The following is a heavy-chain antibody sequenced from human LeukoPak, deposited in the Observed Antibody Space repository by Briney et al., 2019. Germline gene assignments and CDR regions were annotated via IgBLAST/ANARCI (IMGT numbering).Heavy chain of an antibody. CDR2: ISYDGSSK. V-gene: IGHV3-30-3*01. CDR1: GFTFSSYA. D-gene: IGHD3-16*01. J-gene: IGHJ5*02. CDR3: ARGKEGRYSYIDP. Sequence: GGSLRLSCAASGFTFSSYAMHWVRQAPGKGLEWVAVISYDGSSKIYADSVEGRFIISRDNSKNTLYLQMNSLRAEDTAVYYCARGKEGRYSYIDPWGQGTLVTVST.